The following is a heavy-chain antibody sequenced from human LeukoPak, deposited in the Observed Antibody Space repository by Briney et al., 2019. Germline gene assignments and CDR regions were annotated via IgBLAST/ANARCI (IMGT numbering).Heavy chain of an antibody. CDR3: AREHDCSGGSCYGGDYYYYMDV. D-gene: IGHD2-15*01. Sequence: SETLSLTCTVSGGSISSSSYYWSWIRQPAGKGLEWIGRIYTSGSTNYNPSLKSRVTMSVDTSKNQFSLKLSSVTAADTAVYYCAREHDCSGGSCYGGDYYYYMDVWGKGTTVTISS. J-gene: IGHJ6*03. V-gene: IGHV4-61*02. CDR2: IYTSGST. CDR1: GGSISSSSYY.